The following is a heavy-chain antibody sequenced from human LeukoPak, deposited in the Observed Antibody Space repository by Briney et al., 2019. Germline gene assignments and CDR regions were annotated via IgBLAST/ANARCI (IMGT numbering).Heavy chain of an antibody. V-gene: IGHV4-34*01. J-gene: IGHJ6*02. CDR2: INHSGST. CDR1: GGSFSGYY. Sequence: SETLSLTCAVYGGSFSGYYWSWIRQPPVKGLEWIGEINHSGSTNYNPSFKSRVTIPVDTSKNQFSLKLSSVTAADTAVYYCARTFYGMDVWGQGTKVTVSS. CDR3: ARTFYGMDV.